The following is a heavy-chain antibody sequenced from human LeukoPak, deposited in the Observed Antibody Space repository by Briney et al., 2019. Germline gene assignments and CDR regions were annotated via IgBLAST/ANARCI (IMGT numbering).Heavy chain of an antibody. CDR3: ARGSDYFDY. CDR1: GGSISSADFY. J-gene: IGHJ4*02. CDR2: IYYSGSA. Sequence: PSETLSLTCAVSGGSISSADFYWSWLRQHPGKGLEWVGFIYYSGSAYYNPSLKSRVSISVDTSKNHFSLTLNSVTAADTAVYYCARGSDYFDYWGQGTLVTVSS. V-gene: IGHV4-31*11.